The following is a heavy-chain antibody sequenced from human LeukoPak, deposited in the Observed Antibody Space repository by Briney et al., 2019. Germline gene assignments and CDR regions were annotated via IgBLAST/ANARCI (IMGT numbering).Heavy chain of an antibody. CDR1: GGSISSYY. D-gene: IGHD1-26*01. CDR3: ARGMWADSPRFDY. Sequence: SETLSLTCTVSGGSISSYYWSWIRQPPGKGLEWIGSIYYSGSTYYNPSLKSRVTISVDTSKNQFSLKLSSVTAADTAVYYCARGMWADSPRFDYWGQGTLVTVSS. V-gene: IGHV4-59*12. J-gene: IGHJ4*02. CDR2: IYYSGST.